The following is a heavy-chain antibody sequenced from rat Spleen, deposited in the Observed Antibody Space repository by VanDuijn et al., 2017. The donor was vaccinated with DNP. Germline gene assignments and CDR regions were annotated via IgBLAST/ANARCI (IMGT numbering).Heavy chain of an antibody. V-gene: IGHV5-22*01. D-gene: IGHD1-1*01. Sequence: EVQLVESGGDLVQPGRSLKLSCAASGFTFSDYYMAWVRQAPTKGLEWVAYISYDGGRTFYGDSVKGRFTISRDNAKSTLYLQMNRLRSEDVATYDCARGDFYSVYYFDYWGQGVMVTVSS. CDR2: ISYDGGRT. J-gene: IGHJ2*01. CDR1: GFTFSDYY. CDR3: ARGDFYSVYYFDY.